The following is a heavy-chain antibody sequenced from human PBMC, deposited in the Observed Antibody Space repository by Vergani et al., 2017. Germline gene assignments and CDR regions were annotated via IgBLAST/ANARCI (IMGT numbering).Heavy chain of an antibody. CDR1: GGPIRAYY. Sequence: QVQMQESGPGLVKSSETLSLTCTVSGGPIRAYYWNLLRQPPGEGLGWVGYIYKSGSSNYNPSLNGRVTISAETFKNQFPLKRTSVTAADAALYYCARDRGYSTGWYAAVDIWGQGTMVTVSS. CDR3: ARDRGYSTGWYAAVDI. V-gene: IGHV4-4*08. CDR2: IYKSGSS. J-gene: IGHJ3*02. D-gene: IGHD6-19*01.